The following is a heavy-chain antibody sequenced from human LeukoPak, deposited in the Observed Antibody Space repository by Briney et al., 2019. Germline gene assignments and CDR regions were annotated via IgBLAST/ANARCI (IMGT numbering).Heavy chain of an antibody. CDR1: GFTFSSYA. CDR3: ARDPTHRIAAAGTVTYFYFQH. CDR2: ISYDGSNK. J-gene: IGHJ1*01. Sequence: PGGSLGLSCAASGFTFSSYAMHWVRQAPGKGLEWVAVISYDGSNKYYADSVKGRFTISRDNSKNTLYLQMNSLRAEDTAVYYCARDPTHRIAAAGTVTYFYFQHWGQGTLVTVSS. D-gene: IGHD6-13*01. V-gene: IGHV3-30*04.